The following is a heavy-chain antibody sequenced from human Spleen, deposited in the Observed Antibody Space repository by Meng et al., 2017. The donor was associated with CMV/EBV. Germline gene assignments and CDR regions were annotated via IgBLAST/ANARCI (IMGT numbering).Heavy chain of an antibody. CDR1: GGSFISYT. Sequence: ASVKVSCKASGGSFISYTITWVRQAPGQGLEWMGWINPNSGGTDYAQKFQGRVTMVSETSISTAYMEVSRLRSDDTALYYCAREGATRPSQGFDYWGRGTLVTVSS. D-gene: IGHD6-6*01. CDR3: AREGATRPSQGFDY. CDR2: INPNSGGT. V-gene: IGHV1-2*02. J-gene: IGHJ4*02.